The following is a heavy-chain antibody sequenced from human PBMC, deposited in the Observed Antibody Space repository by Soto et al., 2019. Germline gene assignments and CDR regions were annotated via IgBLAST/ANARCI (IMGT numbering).Heavy chain of an antibody. V-gene: IGHV4-30-4*01. Sequence: SETLSLTCTVSGGSISSGGYYWSWIRQPPGKGLEWIGYIYYSGSTYYNPSLKSRVTISVDTSKNQFSLKLSSVTAADTHVYYCARDLPWVAKTDYYSGMDVWGQGTTVTVSS. J-gene: IGHJ6*02. D-gene: IGHD5-12*01. CDR3: ARDLPWVAKTDYYSGMDV. CDR1: GGSISSGGYY. CDR2: IYYSGST.